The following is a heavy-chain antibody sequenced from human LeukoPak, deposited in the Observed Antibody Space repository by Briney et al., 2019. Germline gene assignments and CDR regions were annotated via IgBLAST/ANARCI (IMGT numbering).Heavy chain of an antibody. CDR2: IYYSGST. CDR3: AAAVAVPNWFDP. CDR1: GGSISSSSYY. J-gene: IGHJ5*02. Sequence: PSETLSLTCTVSGGSISSSSYYWGWIRQPPGKGLEWIGSIYYSGSTYYNPSLKSRVTISVDTSKNQFSLKLSSVTAADTAVYYCAAAVAVPNWFDPWGQGTLVTVS. V-gene: IGHV4-39*01. D-gene: IGHD6-19*01.